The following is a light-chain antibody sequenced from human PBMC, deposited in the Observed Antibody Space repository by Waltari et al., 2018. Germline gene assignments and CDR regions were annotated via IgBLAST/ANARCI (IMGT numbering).Light chain of an antibody. J-gene: IGKJ2*02. CDR1: QTIDY. Sequence: QMTQSPSSLSASVGDRVTITCRASQTIDYLSWYQHKPGEAPKILIYETSTLQSGVPTRFSGSKFGTTFILTISSLQPEDFATYFCQPNYDTPRTFGQGTKVDIK. V-gene: IGKV1-39*01. CDR2: ETS. CDR3: QPNYDTPRT.